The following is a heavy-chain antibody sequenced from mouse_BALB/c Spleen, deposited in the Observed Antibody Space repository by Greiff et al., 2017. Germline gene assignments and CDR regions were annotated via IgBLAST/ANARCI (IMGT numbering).Heavy chain of an antibody. J-gene: IGHJ2*01. D-gene: IGHD2-1*01. CDR1: GFSLTGYG. Sequence: VTVVESGPGLVAPSQSLSITCTVSGFSLTGYGVNWVRQPPGKGLEWLGMIWGDGSTDYNSALKSRLSLSKDNSKSQVFLKMNSLQTDDTARYYCARVYYGNYYFDYGGEGTTLTVSS. CDR2: IWGDGST. CDR3: ARVYYGNYYFDY. V-gene: IGHV2-6-7*01.